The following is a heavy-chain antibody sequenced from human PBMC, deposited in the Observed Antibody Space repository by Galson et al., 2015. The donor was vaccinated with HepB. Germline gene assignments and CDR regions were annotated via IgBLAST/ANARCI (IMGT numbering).Heavy chain of an antibody. CDR2: ISWNSGSI. D-gene: IGHD2/OR15-2a*01. V-gene: IGHV3-9*01. J-gene: IGHJ4*02. Sequence: SLRLSCAASGFTFDDYAMHWVRQAPGKGLEWVSGISWNSGSIGYADSVKGRFTISRDNAKNSLYLQMNSLRAEDTALYYCAKSPGPMAEYYYFDYWGQGTLVTVSS. CDR3: AKSPGPMAEYYYFDY. CDR1: GFTFDDYA.